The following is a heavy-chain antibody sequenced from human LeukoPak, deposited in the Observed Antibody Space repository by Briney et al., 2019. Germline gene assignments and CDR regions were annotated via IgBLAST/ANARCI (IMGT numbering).Heavy chain of an antibody. CDR1: GDSVSRNSAA. CDR3: AREEGYNYLNS. CDR2: TYYRSKWYN. Sequence: SQTLSLTCAISGDSVSRNSAAWHWIRQSPSRGLEWLRRTYYRSKWYNDYAVSVKSRITINPDTSKNQFSLQLNSVTPEDTAVYYCAREEGYNYLNSWGQGTLLTVPS. D-gene: IGHD5-24*01. V-gene: IGHV6-1*01. J-gene: IGHJ4*02.